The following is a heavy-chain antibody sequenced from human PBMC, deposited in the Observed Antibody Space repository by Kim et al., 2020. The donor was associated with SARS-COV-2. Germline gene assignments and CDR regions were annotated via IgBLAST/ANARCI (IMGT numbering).Heavy chain of an antibody. Sequence: SETLSLTCTVSGYSISSGEYYWSWIRQSPGEGLEWIGYIHYSGNTYYNASLKSRIAISVDTSKNQFSLSLSSVTAADTAVYYCAKSRDRSLSLRDRGGFDTWGQGTLVTVSS. CDR2: IHYSGNT. D-gene: IGHD4-17*01. CDR1: GYSISSGEYY. V-gene: IGHV4-30-4*01. CDR3: AKSRDRSLSLRDRGGFDT. J-gene: IGHJ5*02.